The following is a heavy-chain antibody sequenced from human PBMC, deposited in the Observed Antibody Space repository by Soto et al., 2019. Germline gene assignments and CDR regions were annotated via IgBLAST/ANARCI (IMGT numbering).Heavy chain of an antibody. V-gene: IGHV1-69*02. J-gene: IGHJ3*02. D-gene: IGHD2-21*01. Sequence: QVQLVQSGAEVKKPGSAVKVSCKDSGGTFSTYSMFWVRQAPGQGLEWMGRIIPMLGISNYAQKFQGRVTISADKSTGTAYMELSSLRSEDTALYYCTIGSWSGEVFGIWGQGTMVTVSS. CDR3: TIGSWSGEVFGI. CDR2: IIPMLGIS. CDR1: GGTFSTYS.